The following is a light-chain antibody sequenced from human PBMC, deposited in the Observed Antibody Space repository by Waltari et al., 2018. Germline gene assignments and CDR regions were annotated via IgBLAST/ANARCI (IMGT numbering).Light chain of an antibody. V-gene: IGKV3-20*01. CDR3: QQYGSSPWT. CDR2: GAS. J-gene: IGKJ1*01. CDR1: QSGSSSY. Sequence: DIVLTQYPGTLSLPPGERATLTCRASQSGSSSYLAWYQQTPGQAPRLLIYGASSRATGIPDRFSGSGSGTDFTLTISRLEPEDLAVYYCQQYGSSPWTFGQGTKVEIK.